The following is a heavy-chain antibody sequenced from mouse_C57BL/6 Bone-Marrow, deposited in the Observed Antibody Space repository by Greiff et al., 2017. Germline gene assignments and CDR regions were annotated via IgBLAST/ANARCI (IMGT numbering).Heavy chain of an antibody. CDR1: GYTFTSYW. CDR3: ARSEGQSEYFDV. CDR2: IYPGSGST. Sequence: VQLQQPGAELVKPGASVKMSCKASGYTFTSYWITWVKQRPGQGLEWIGDIYPGSGSTNSNEKFKSKATLTVDKSSSTAYMQLSSLTSEDSAVYYCARSEGQSEYFDVWGTGTTVTVSS. V-gene: IGHV1-55*01. J-gene: IGHJ1*03.